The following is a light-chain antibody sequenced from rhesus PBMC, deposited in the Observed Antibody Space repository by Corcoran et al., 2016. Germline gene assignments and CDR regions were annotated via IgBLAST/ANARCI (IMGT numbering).Light chain of an antibody. CDR1: ESVRLFGIKF. V-gene: IGKV7-13*01. CDR2: QAS. J-gene: IGKJ1*01. Sequence: DIVLTQSPASLAVSPGQRATITCRASESVRLFGIKFIHWYQQKPGQPPKLLIYQASNRESGVPARFSGSVYGTDFTLTSNPVEADDAADYYCLQTKNSPRTFGQGTKVEIK. CDR3: LQTKNSPRT.